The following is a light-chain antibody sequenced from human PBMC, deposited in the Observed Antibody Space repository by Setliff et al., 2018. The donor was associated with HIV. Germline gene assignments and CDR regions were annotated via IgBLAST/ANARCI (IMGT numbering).Light chain of an antibody. CDR3: SSFAGRLHV. J-gene: IGLJ1*01. V-gene: IGLV2-11*01. CDR2: DVT. CDR1: SSDVGSYNY. Sequence: QSALPQPRSVSGSPGQSVTIPCTGTSSDVGSYNYFTWYQQHPGKVPKLMIYDVTRRPSGVPDRFSGSRSGNTASLTISGLQAEDEADYYCSSFAGRLHVFGTGTKVTVL.